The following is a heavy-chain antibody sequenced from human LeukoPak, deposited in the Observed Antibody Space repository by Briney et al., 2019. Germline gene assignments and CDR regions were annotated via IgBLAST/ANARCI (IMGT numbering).Heavy chain of an antibody. V-gene: IGHV4-39*07. CDR2: IYYSGST. CDR3: ARTSSAAGLDY. J-gene: IGHJ4*02. CDR1: GGSISSSSYY. Sequence: MSSETLSLTCTVSGGSISSSSYYWGWIRQPPGKGLEWIGSIYYSGSTYYNPSLKSRVTISVDTSKNQFSLKLSSVTAADTAVYYCARTSSAAGLDYWGQGTLVTVSS. D-gene: IGHD6-13*01.